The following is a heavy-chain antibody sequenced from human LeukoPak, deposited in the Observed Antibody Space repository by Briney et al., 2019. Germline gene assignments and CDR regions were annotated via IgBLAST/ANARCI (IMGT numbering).Heavy chain of an antibody. Sequence: ASVKVSCKAAGYTFTSYDINWGRQATGQGLEWRGWRNPNSSNTGNEQKFPGRGAMTRNTSISTAYMELSSLRSEDTAVYYCARGGYSSGWYYDYYYGMDVWGQGTTVTVSS. CDR3: ARGGYSSGWYYDYYYGMDV. CDR1: GYTFTSYD. J-gene: IGHJ6*02. D-gene: IGHD6-19*01. V-gene: IGHV1-8*02. CDR2: RNPNSSNT.